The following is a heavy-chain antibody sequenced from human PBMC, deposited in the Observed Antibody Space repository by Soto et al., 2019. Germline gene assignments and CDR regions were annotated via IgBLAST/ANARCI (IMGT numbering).Heavy chain of an antibody. V-gene: IGHV1-46*01. D-gene: IGHD4-17*01. CDR1: GYTFTSYY. Sequence: RASVKVSCKASGYTFTSYYMHWVRQAPGQGLGWMGIINPSGGSTSYAQKFQGRVTMTRDTSTSTVYMELSSLRSEDTAVYYCARDYGGNGRVGGYYYYGMDVWGQGTTVTVSS. J-gene: IGHJ6*02. CDR3: ARDYGGNGRVGGYYYYGMDV. CDR2: INPSGGST.